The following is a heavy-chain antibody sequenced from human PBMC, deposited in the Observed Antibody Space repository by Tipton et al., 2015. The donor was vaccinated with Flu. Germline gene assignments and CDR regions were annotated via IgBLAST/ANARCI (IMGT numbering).Heavy chain of an antibody. D-gene: IGHD3-22*01. V-gene: IGHV3-7*01. CDR3: ARAKPIMIGVVISPQFDF. CDR1: GFAFSSYW. CDR2: INEDGSTT. Sequence: GSLRLSCAASGFAFSSYWVLWVRQAPGKGLEWVANINEDGSTTYYLGSVKGRFTISRDNARNSVFLQMNSLRVEDTALYYCARAKPIMIGVVISPQFDFWGQGTLVTVSS. J-gene: IGHJ4*02.